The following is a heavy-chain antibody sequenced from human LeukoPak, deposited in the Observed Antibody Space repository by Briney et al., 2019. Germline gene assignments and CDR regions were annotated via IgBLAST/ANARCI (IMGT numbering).Heavy chain of an antibody. J-gene: IGHJ4*02. D-gene: IGHD3-22*01. CDR2: ISGSSRSI. CDR3: AKQNNFDTSGLDY. Sequence: GGSLRLSCAASGFTFSTYSMIWVRQAPGKGLEWLSYISGSSRSIYYADSVKGRFTISRDSAENSLYLQMNSLRAEDTALYYCAKQNNFDTSGLDYWGQGTLVTVSS. CDR1: GFTFSTYS. V-gene: IGHV3-48*01.